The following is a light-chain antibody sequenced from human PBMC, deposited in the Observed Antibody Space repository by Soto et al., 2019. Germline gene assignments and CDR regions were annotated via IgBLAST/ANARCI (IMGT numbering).Light chain of an antibody. CDR1: NSDVGSYNF. J-gene: IGLJ1*01. CDR2: EVS. V-gene: IGLV2-23*02. CDR3: CSDAGSSTYV. Sequence: QSALTQPASVSGSPGQSITISCTRTNSDVGSYNFVSWYQQHPGKAPKVMIFEVSKRPSGVSDRFSGPKSGNTASLTISGLQAEDEADYYCCSDAGSSTYVFGTGTKLTVL.